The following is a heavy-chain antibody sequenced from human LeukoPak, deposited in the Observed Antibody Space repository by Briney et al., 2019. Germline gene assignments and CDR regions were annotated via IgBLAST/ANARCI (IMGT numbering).Heavy chain of an antibody. CDR1: GFTFSGFG. CDR2: ISYDGSNK. CDR3: AKDRTMVRGVKSFYYYYYMDV. V-gene: IGHV3-30*18. D-gene: IGHD3-10*01. Sequence: GGSLRLSCAASGFTFSGFGMHWVRQAPGKGLEWVAVISYDGSNKYYADSVKGRFTISRDNSKNTLYLQMNSLRAEDTAVYYCAKDRTMVRGVKSFYYYYYMDVWGKGTTVTVSS. J-gene: IGHJ6*03.